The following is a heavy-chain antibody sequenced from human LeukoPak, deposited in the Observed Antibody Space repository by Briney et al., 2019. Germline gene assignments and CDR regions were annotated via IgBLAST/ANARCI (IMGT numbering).Heavy chain of an antibody. CDR1: GGSISSYY. V-gene: IGHV4-59*12. CDR2: IYYSGST. J-gene: IGHJ4*02. D-gene: IGHD2-2*01. CDR3: ARFDCSSTSCHDYFDY. Sequence: SETLSLTCTVSGGSISSYYWSWIRQPPGKGLEWIGYIYYSGSTNYNPSLKSRVTISVDTSKNQFSLKLSSVTAADTAVYYCARFDCSSTSCHDYFDYWGQGTLVTVSS.